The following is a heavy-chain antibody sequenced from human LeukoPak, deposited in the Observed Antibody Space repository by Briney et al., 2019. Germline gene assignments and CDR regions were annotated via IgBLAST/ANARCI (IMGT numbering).Heavy chain of an antibody. D-gene: IGHD3-22*01. Sequence: GGSLRLSCAASGFTFSSYGMHWVRQAPGKGLEWVAVIWYDGSNKYYADSVKGRYTISRDNSKNTLYLQMNSLRAEDTAVYYCARGPRVAYYYDSSGYGDYWGQGTLVTVSS. CDR1: GFTFSSYG. J-gene: IGHJ4*02. CDR3: ARGPRVAYYYDSSGYGDY. CDR2: IWYDGSNK. V-gene: IGHV3-33*01.